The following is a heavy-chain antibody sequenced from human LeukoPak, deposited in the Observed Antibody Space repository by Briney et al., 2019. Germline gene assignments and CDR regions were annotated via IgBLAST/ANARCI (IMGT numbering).Heavy chain of an antibody. CDR3: ARVPLYSSSWFPFDY. V-gene: IGHV4-34*01. Sequence: SETLSLACAVSGGSFSGYYWSWIRQPPGKGLEWIGEINHSGSTNYNPSLKSRVTISVDTSKNQFSLKLSSLTAADTAVYYCARVPLYSSSWFPFDYWGQGTLVTVSS. D-gene: IGHD6-13*01. CDR2: INHSGST. CDR1: GGSFSGYY. J-gene: IGHJ4*02.